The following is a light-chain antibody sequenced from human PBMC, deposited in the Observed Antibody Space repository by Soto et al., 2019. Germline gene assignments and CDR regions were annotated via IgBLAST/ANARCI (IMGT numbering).Light chain of an antibody. V-gene: IGKV1-39*01. J-gene: IGKJ4*01. CDR2: AAS. Sequence: IQLTQSPSSLSASVGDRVTVTCRASQNISSYLNWYQQDPGKAPKLLISAASSLQGGVPSRFSGTGSGTDFTLTISSLQPEDFATYYCQQSYSFPLTFGGGTKVDIK. CDR3: QQSYSFPLT. CDR1: QNISSY.